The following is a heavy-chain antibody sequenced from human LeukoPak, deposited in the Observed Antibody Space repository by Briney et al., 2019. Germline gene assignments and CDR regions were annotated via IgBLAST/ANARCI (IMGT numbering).Heavy chain of an antibody. CDR1: GFTFSSYS. V-gene: IGHV3-21*01. J-gene: IGHJ4*02. Sequence: GGSLRLSCAASGFTFSSYSMNWVCQAPGKGLEWVSSISSSSSYIYYADSVKGRFTISRDNAKNSLYLQMNSLRAEDTAVYYCARTNGYYDSSLSGEFDYWGQGTLVTVSS. CDR3: ARTNGYYDSSLSGEFDY. CDR2: ISSSSSYI. D-gene: IGHD3-22*01.